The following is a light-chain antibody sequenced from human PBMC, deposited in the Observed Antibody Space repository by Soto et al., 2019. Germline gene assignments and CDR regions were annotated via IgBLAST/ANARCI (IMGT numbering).Light chain of an antibody. CDR3: SSFAGNNNLL. CDR1: SSDVGAYNF. CDR2: NVY. J-gene: IGLJ2*01. Sequence: QSALTQPASVSGSPGQSITISCTGTSSDVGAYNFVSWHQQHPGKAPKLMIYNVYDRPSGISYRFSGSKSGNTASLTISGLQADDEADYYCSSFAGNNNLLFGGGTKLTVL. V-gene: IGLV2-14*03.